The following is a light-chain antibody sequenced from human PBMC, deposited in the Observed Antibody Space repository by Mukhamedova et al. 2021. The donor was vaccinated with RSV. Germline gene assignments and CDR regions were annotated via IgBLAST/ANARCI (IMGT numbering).Light chain of an antibody. Sequence: LSCRASQSISSKIAWYQQKPGQAPRLLIYDASTRATGIPARFSGSGSGTEFTLTISSLQSEDFAVYSCQQYNNWPLTFGGGTKVE. J-gene: IGKJ4*01. CDR3: QQYNNWPLT. CDR1: QSISSK. CDR2: DAS. V-gene: IGKV3-15*01.